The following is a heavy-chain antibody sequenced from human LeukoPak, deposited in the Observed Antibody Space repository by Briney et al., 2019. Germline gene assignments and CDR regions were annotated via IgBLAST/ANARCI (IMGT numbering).Heavy chain of an antibody. CDR1: GGSISSYY. J-gene: IGHJ4*02. Sequence: PSETLSLTCTVSGGSISSYYWSWIRQPPGKGLEWIGYIYYSGSTNYNPSLKSRVTMSVDTSKNQFSLKLSSVTAADTAVYYCARVKGREGSTVIIDYWGQGTLVTVS. D-gene: IGHD3-10*01. CDR2: IYYSGST. CDR3: ARVKGREGSTVIIDY. V-gene: IGHV4-59*01.